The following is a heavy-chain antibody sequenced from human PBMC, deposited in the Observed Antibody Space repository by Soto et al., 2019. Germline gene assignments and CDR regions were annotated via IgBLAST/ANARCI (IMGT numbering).Heavy chain of an antibody. J-gene: IGHJ5*02. V-gene: IGHV4-39*01. CDR2: IFYSGGT. CDR3: ARQASGYSSGWFDP. D-gene: IGHD3-22*01. Sequence: QLLLQESGPGLVKPSETLSLTCTVSGGSILDSTYYWAWIRQSPGKGLEWIGTIFYSGGTFYTPSLKSRVTMSVDTSNNQFSLKLSSVPAADTAVYYCARQASGYSSGWFDPWGQGTLVTVSS. CDR1: GGSILDSTYY.